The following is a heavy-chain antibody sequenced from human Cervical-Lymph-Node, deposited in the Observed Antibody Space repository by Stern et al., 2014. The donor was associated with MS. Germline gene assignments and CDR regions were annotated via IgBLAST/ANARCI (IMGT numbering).Heavy chain of an antibody. J-gene: IGHJ1*01. Sequence: VQLVQSGGGLVQPGGSLRLSCAASGFSFSSYSMNWVRQAPGKGPEWVSSISRSSSYIYNADSVKGRFTISRDNAKNSLYLQMNSLRVEDTAVYYCARDSITYYYDSSAHDGLQHWGQGTLVIVSS. CDR1: GFSFSSYS. CDR2: ISRSSSYI. CDR3: ARDSITYYYDSSAHDGLQH. V-gene: IGHV3-21*06. D-gene: IGHD3-22*01.